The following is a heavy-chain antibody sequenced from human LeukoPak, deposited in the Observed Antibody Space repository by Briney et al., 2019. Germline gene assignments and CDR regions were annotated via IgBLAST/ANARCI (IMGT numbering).Heavy chain of an antibody. V-gene: IGHV4-30-4*01. Sequence: PSETLSLTCTVSGGSISSDDYYWSWIRQSPGKGLEWIGYIYYRGSTYYNPSLKSRVTISVDTSKNQFSPKLSSVTAADTAVYYCARQTLPHRGRYCSSTSCYKKGSYYYYYMDVWGKGTTVTVSS. D-gene: IGHD2-2*02. CDR1: GGSISSDDYY. CDR3: ARQTLPHRGRYCSSTSCYKKGSYYYYYMDV. J-gene: IGHJ6*03. CDR2: IYYRGST.